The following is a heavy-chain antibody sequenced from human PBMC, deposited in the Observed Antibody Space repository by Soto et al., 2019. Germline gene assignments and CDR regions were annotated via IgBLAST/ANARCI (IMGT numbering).Heavy chain of an antibody. Sequence: EVQLVESGGGLVQPGGSLRLSCAASGFTVSSNYMSWVRQAPGTGLEWVSVIYSGGSTYYADSVKGRFTISRDNSKNTLYRQMNSLRAEDTAVYYCARDHYGDYRNLYYFDYWGQGTLVTVSS. CDR2: IYSGGST. V-gene: IGHV3-66*01. J-gene: IGHJ4*02. D-gene: IGHD4-17*01. CDR3: ARDHYGDYRNLYYFDY. CDR1: GFTVSSNY.